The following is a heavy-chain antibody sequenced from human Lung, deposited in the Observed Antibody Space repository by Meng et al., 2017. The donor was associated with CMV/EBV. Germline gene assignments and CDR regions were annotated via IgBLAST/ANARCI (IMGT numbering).Heavy chain of an antibody. J-gene: IGHJ6*02. Sequence: GGSLRLXCAASGFTFSNYAMHWVRQAPGKGLEWVAIISYDGKTYDRSNKYYADSVKGRFTISRDNSKNTLYLKMSNLRTDDTAGYYCARDRILDFWSGYPRGDYGIDVWXQGTRVTVSS. V-gene: IGHV3-30-3*01. CDR3: ARDRILDFWSGYPRGDYGIDV. CDR1: GFTFSNYA. D-gene: IGHD3-3*01. CDR2: ISYDGKTYDRSNK.